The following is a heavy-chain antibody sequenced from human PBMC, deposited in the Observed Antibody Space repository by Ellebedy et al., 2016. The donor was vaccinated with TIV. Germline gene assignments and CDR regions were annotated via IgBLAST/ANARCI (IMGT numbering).Heavy chain of an antibody. Sequence: GESLKISCAASGFTFRSYGLHWVRQAPGKGLEWVAFISDDSTDIQYLDSVKGRFTISRDNSKNTLYLQMNRLRAEGTSIYYCARVYSSYFFDYWGQGILVTVSS. CDR1: GFTFRSYG. D-gene: IGHD6-13*01. V-gene: IGHV3-30*05. CDR2: ISDDSTDI. CDR3: ARVYSSYFFDY. J-gene: IGHJ4*02.